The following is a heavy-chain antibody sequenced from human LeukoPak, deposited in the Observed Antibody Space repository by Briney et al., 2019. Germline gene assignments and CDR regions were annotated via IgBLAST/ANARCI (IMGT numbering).Heavy chain of an antibody. Sequence: PGGSLRLSCAASGFTFSSYAMHWVRQAPGKGLEWVAVISYDGSNKYYADSVKGRFTISRDNSKNTLYLQMNSLRAEDTAVYYCARDSYDSSGYYYFSRGTFDYWGQGTLVTVSS. D-gene: IGHD3-22*01. CDR3: ARDSYDSSGYYYFSRGTFDY. J-gene: IGHJ4*02. CDR2: ISYDGSNK. CDR1: GFTFSSYA. V-gene: IGHV3-30-3*01.